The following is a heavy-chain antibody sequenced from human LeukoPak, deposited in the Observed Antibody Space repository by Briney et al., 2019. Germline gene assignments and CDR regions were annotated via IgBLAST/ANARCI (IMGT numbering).Heavy chain of an antibody. CDR2: IWYDGSNK. V-gene: IGHV3-33*01. CDR1: GFTFSSYG. D-gene: IGHD3-3*01. J-gene: IGHJ4*02. Sequence: GRSLRLSCAASGFTFSSYGMHWVRQAPGKGLEWVAVIWYDGSNKYYADSVKGRFTISRDNSKNTLYLQMNSLRAEDTAVYYCARSPPHYDFWSGSHYFDYWGQGTLVTVSS. CDR3: ARSPPHYDFWSGSHYFDY.